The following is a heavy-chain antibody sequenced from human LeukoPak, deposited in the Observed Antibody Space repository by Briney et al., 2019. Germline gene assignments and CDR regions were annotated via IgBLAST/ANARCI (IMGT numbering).Heavy chain of an antibody. CDR3: ARDRRRDGYNLYYYYYGMDV. J-gene: IGHJ6*02. D-gene: IGHD5-24*01. CDR2: IKQDGSEK. CDR1: GGSFSGYY. Sequence: ETLSLTCAVYGGSFSGYYWSWVRQAPGKGLEWVANIKQDGSEKYYVDSVKGRFTISRDNAKNSLYLQMNSLRAEDTAVYYCARDRRRDGYNLYYYYYGMDVWGQGTTVTVSS. V-gene: IGHV3-7*01.